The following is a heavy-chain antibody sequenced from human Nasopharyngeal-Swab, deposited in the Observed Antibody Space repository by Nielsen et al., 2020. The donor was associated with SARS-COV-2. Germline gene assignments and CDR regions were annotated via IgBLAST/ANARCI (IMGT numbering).Heavy chain of an antibody. J-gene: IGHJ3*02. Sequence: SETLSLTCTVSGGSISSYYWSWIRQPPGKGLEWIGYIYYSGSTNYNPSLKSRVTISVDTSKNQFSLKLSSVTAEDTAVYYCARDAAAGTTRGAFDIWGQGTMVTVSS. V-gene: IGHV4-59*01. CDR3: ARDAAAGTTRGAFDI. D-gene: IGHD1-1*01. CDR1: GGSISSYY. CDR2: IYYSGST.